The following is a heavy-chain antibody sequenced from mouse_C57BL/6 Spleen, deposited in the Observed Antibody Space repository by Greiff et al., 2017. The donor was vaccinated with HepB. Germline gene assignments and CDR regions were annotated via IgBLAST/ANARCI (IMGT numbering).Heavy chain of an antibody. J-gene: IGHJ4*01. Sequence: VQLQQSGPGLVQPSQSLSITCTVSGFSLTSYGVHWVRQSPGKGLEWLGVIWSGGSTDYNAAFISRLSISKDNSKSQVFFKMNRLQADDTAIYYCASNVGTEEYYAMDYWGQGTAVTVSS. CDR3: ASNVGTEEYYAMDY. V-gene: IGHV2-2*01. D-gene: IGHD2-14*01. CDR1: GFSLTSYG. CDR2: IWSGGST.